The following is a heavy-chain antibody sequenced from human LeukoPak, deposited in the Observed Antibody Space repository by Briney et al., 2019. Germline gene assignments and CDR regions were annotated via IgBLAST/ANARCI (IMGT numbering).Heavy chain of an antibody. D-gene: IGHD6-19*01. CDR3: AGHPAGRTVAGSF. J-gene: IGHJ4*02. CDR2: IYHSGST. CDR1: GGSISSSNW. Sequence: SETLSLTCAVSGGSISSSNWWSWVRQPPGKGLEWIGEIYHSGSTNYSPSLKSRDTISVDKSKNQFSLKLSSVTAEDTAVYYCAGHPAGRTVAGSFWGQGILVTVSS. V-gene: IGHV4-4*02.